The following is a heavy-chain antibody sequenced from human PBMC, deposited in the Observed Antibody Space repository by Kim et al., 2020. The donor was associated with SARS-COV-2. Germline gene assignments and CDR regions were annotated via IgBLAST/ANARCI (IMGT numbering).Heavy chain of an antibody. CDR3: VSHSWWAKFDY. V-gene: IGHV4-31*03. CDR2: IYYSGST. Sequence: SETLSLTCTVSGGSISSGGYYWSWIRQHPGKGLEWIGYIYYSGSTYYNPSLKSRVTISVDTSKNQFSLKLSSVTAADTAVYYCVSHSWWAKFDYWGQGTLVTVSS. J-gene: IGHJ4*02. D-gene: IGHD6-13*01. CDR1: GGSISSGGYY.